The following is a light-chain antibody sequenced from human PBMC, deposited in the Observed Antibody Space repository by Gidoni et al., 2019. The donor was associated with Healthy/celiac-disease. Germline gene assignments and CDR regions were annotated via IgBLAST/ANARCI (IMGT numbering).Light chain of an antibody. Sequence: DIVMTQSHATLSVSPGERATLSCRASQSVSSNLAWYQQKPGQAPRLLIYGASTRATGIPARFSGSGSVTEFTLTISSLQSEDFAVYYCQQYNNWPPYTFGQGTKLEIK. V-gene: IGKV3-15*01. CDR1: QSVSSN. CDR2: GAS. J-gene: IGKJ2*01. CDR3: QQYNNWPPYT.